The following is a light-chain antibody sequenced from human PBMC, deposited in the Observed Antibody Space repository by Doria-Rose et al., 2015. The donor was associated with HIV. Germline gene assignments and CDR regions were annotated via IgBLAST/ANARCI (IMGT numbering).Light chain of an antibody. CDR2: WAS. Sequence: DIQMTQSPESLGMSLGERATLNCKSNQSLLYTSKNYLAWYQQKPGQPPKLLIYWASTRQSGVPARFSGSGSGTDFTLTISSLEAEDVAVYYCRQYYDTPSFGPWTTVDIK. V-gene: IGKV4-1*01. CDR3: RQYYDTPS. J-gene: IGKJ3*01. CDR1: QSLLYTSKNY.